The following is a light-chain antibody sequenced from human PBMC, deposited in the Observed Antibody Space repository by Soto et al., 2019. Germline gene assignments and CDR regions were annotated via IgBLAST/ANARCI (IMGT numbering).Light chain of an antibody. CDR3: MQGLQSTIT. J-gene: IGKJ5*01. CDR2: LGS. CDR1: QSLLHRNGKNY. V-gene: IGKV2-28*01. Sequence: DIVMTQSPFSLAITPGESASISCRSSQSLLHRNGKNYLDWYLQKPGQSPQLLIYLGSSRASGVPDRVSGSGSGTDFTLKIGRVEAEDVGMYYCMQGLQSTITFGQGTRLEIK.